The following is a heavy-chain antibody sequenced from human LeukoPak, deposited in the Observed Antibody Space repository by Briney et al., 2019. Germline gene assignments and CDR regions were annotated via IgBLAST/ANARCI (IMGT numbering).Heavy chain of an antibody. CDR3: ARLRRDCSGGSCYNNWFDP. D-gene: IGHD2-15*01. Sequence: PSETLSLTCTVSGGSISSYYWSWIRQPPGKGLEWIGYIYYSGSTNYNPSLKSRVTISVDTSKNQFSLKLSSVTAADTAVYYCARLRRDCSGGSCYNNWFDPWGQGTLVTVSS. CDR2: IYYSGST. CDR1: GGSISSYY. V-gene: IGHV4-59*08. J-gene: IGHJ5*02.